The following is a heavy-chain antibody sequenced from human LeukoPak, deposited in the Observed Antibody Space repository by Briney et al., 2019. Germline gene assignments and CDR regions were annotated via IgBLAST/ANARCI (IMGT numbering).Heavy chain of an antibody. CDR1: GGSISSGSYY. Sequence: TSETLSLTCTVSGGSISSGSYYWSWIRQPAGRGVEWSGRIYTSGSPNYNPSLKSRVTISVDTSKNQFSLKLSSVTAADTAVYSCGRESITMIVGYYFDYWGQGTLVTVSS. V-gene: IGHV4-61*02. J-gene: IGHJ4*02. CDR2: IYTSGSP. D-gene: IGHD3-22*01. CDR3: GRESITMIVGYYFDY.